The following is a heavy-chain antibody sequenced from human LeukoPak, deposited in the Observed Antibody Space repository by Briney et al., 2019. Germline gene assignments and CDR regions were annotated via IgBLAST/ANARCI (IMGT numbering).Heavy chain of an antibody. J-gene: IGHJ4*02. V-gene: IGHV4-38-2*02. Sequence: PSETLSLTCTVSGYSISSGYYWGWIRQPPGKGLEWIGSIYHSGSSHYNPSLKSRVTISVDTSKNQLSLKLSSVTAADTAIYYCARERTGPFDYWGQGTLVTVSS. CDR1: GYSISSGYY. CDR3: ARERTGPFDY. D-gene: IGHD3-10*01. CDR2: IYHSGSS.